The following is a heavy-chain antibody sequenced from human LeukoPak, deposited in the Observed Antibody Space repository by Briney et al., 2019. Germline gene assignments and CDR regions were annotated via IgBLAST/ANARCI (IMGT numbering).Heavy chain of an antibody. CDR3: ARGRRDRITMIVVVIEHEAFDI. CDR2: IIPIFGTA. J-gene: IGHJ3*02. Sequence: SVKVSCKASGGTFSSYAISWVRQAPGQGLEWMGGIIPIFGTANYAQKFQGRVTITADESTSTAYMELSSLRSEDTAVYYCARGRRDRITMIVVVIEHEAFDIWGQGTMVTVSS. V-gene: IGHV1-69*13. D-gene: IGHD3-22*01. CDR1: GGTFSSYA.